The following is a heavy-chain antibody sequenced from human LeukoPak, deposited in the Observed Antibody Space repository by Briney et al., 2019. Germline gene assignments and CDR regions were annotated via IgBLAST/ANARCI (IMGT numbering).Heavy chain of an antibody. D-gene: IGHD2-21*01. CDR1: GFTFSSYA. J-gene: IGHJ4*02. V-gene: IGHV3-23*01. CDR2: ISGSGGST. Sequence: PGGSLRLSCAASGFTFSSYAMSWVRQAPGKGLEWVSAISGSGGSTYYADSVKGRFTISRDNSKNTLYLQMNSLRAEDTAVYYCAKAPATTCRGAYCYPFDYWGQGTLVTVSS. CDR3: AKAPATTCRGAYCYPFDY.